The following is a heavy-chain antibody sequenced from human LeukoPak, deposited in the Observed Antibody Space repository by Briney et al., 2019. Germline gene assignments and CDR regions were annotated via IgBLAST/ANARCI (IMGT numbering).Heavy chain of an antibody. V-gene: IGHV1-2*04. CDR2: INPNSGGT. J-gene: IGHJ4*02. Sequence: GASVTVSCKASGYTFTGYYMHWVRQAPGQGLEWMGWINPNSGGTNYAQKFQGWVTMTRDTSISTAYMELSRLRSDDTAVYYCARAVDTAIQTFDYWGQGTLVTVSS. CDR1: GYTFTGYY. CDR3: ARAVDTAIQTFDY. D-gene: IGHD5-18*01.